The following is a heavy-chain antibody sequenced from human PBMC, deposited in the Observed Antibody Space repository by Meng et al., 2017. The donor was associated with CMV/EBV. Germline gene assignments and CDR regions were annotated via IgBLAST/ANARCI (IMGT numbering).Heavy chain of an antibody. CDR1: GYSFTSYW. CDR2: IYPGDSDT. CDR3: ARTASYSSSWPNWFDP. J-gene: IGHJ5*02. V-gene: IGHV5-51*01. D-gene: IGHD6-13*01. Sequence: GESLKISCKGSGYSFTSYWIGWVRQMPGKGLEWMGIIYPGDSDTRYSPSFQGQVTISADKSISTAYLQWSSLKASDTAMYYCARTASYSSSWPNWFDPRGQGTLVTVSS.